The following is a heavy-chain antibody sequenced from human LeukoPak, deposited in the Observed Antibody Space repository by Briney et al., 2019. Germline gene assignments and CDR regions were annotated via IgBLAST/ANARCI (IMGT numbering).Heavy chain of an antibody. Sequence: ASVKVSCKASGYTFTSYDINWVRQATGQGLEWMGWMNPNSGNTGYAQKFQGRVTITRNTSISTAYMELSSLRSEDTAVYYCATANDYSNSDFDYWGQGTLVTVSS. D-gene: IGHD4-11*01. CDR1: GYTFTSYD. J-gene: IGHJ4*02. V-gene: IGHV1-8*03. CDR2: MNPNSGNT. CDR3: ATANDYSNSDFDY.